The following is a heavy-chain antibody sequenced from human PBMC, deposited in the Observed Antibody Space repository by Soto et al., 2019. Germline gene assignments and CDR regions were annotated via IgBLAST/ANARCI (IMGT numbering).Heavy chain of an antibody. CDR1: GSTFSTYA. Sequence: QVQLLESGGGVVQPERSLRLSCAASGSTFSTYAIHWVRQAPGKGLEWVALIWYDGTYKYYADSVKGRFTISRVNSKNTPWLQMDSLRAEDTAVYYCARDLRYRGGEILYGMDLWGQGTTITVSS. CDR3: ARDLRYRGGEILYGMDL. J-gene: IGHJ6*02. D-gene: IGHD3-10*01. V-gene: IGHV3-33*01. CDR2: IWYDGTYK.